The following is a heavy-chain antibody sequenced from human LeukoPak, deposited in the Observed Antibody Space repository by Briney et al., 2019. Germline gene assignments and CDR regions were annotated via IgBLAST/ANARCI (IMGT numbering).Heavy chain of an antibody. D-gene: IGHD3-10*02. V-gene: IGHV3-23*01. CDR2: ISGSGGST. Sequence: GGSLRLSCAASGFTFSSYAMSWVRQAPGKGLEWVSAISGSGGSTYYADSVKGRFTISRDNSKNTLYLQMNSLRAEDSAVYYCAKSRVRGVYYFDYWGQGTLVTVSS. CDR1: GFTFSSYA. J-gene: IGHJ4*02. CDR3: AKSRVRGVYYFDY.